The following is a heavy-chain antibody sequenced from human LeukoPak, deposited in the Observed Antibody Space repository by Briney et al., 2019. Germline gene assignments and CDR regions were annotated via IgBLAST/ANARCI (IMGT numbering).Heavy chain of an antibody. J-gene: IGHJ5*02. D-gene: IGHD7-27*01. CDR3: ARPLNWGSRRGFNWFDP. V-gene: IGHV4-38-2*02. CDR1: GYSISSGYF. CDR2: IYNSGST. Sequence: SETLSLTCTVSGYSISSGYFWGWIRQTPGKGLEWIGSIYNSGSTYYNPSLKSRVTISVDTSKNQFSLKLSSVTAADTAVYYCARPLNWGSRRGFNWFDPWGQGTLVTVSS.